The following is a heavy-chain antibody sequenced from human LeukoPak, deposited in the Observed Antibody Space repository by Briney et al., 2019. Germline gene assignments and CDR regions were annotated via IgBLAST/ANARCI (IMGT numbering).Heavy chain of an antibody. D-gene: IGHD6-25*01. J-gene: IGHJ5*02. V-gene: IGHV4-61*02. CDR2: INSRGST. CDR1: GVSISSSDYF. Sequence: SETLSLTCTASGVSISSSDYFWSWIRQPAGKGLEWIGRINSRGSTNYNPSLKSRVTLSVDTSKNQFSLKLTSVTVADTAVYYCARYRLGWFDPWGQGTLVTVSS. CDR3: ARYRLGWFDP.